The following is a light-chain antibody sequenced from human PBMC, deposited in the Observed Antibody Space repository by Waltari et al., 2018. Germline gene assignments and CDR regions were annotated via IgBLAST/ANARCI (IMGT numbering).Light chain of an antibody. V-gene: IGKV2-28*01. CDR1: QSLLHRNGYNY. Sequence: DIVMTQSPLSPSVTPGEPASISCRSSQSLLHRNGYNYLDWYLQKPGQSPQLLIYLGSNRASGVPDRFSGSGSGTDFTLKISRVETEDVGVYYCMQALESPRTFGQGTKVEIK. CDR3: MQALESPRT. J-gene: IGKJ1*01. CDR2: LGS.